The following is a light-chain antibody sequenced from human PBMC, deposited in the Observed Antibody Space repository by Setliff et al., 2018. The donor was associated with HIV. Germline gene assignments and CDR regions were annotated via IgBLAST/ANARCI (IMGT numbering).Light chain of an antibody. CDR2: EVS. Sequence: QSALPQPASVSGSPGQSITISCTGTSSDVGNYNLVSWYQQHPGKAPKLMIYEVSNRPSWVSNRFSGSKSGNTASLTISGLQAEDEADYYCSSYTFSSTPYVFGTGTKVTVL. V-gene: IGLV2-14*02. CDR3: SSYTFSSTPYV. J-gene: IGLJ1*01. CDR1: SSDVGNYNL.